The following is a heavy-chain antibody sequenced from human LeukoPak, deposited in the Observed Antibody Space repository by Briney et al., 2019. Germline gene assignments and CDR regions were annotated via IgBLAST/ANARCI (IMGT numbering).Heavy chain of an antibody. CDR2: IGGSSATT. J-gene: IGHJ4*02. Sequence: EGSLRLSCAASGLTFSSYAMSWVRQAPGKGLEWVSVIGGSSATTYYADSGKGRFTISRDNSKNMLYLQMSSLRAEDTAVYYCAKARYNSGWYDDWGQGPLVTVSS. V-gene: IGHV3-23*01. CDR1: GLTFSSYA. D-gene: IGHD6-13*01. CDR3: AKARYNSGWYDD.